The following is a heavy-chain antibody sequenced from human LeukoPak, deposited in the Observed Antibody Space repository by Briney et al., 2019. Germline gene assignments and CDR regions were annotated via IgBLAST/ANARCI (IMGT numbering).Heavy chain of an antibody. Sequence: PSETLSLTCAVYGGSFSGYYWSWIRQPPGKGLEWIGEVYHTGSTNYNPSLKSRVTISVDTSKNQFSLKLSSVTAADTAVYYCARQDSSSWYYFDYWGQGTLVTVSS. CDR1: GGSFSGYY. D-gene: IGHD6-13*01. CDR2: VYHTGST. CDR3: ARQDSSSWYYFDY. V-gene: IGHV4-34*01. J-gene: IGHJ4*02.